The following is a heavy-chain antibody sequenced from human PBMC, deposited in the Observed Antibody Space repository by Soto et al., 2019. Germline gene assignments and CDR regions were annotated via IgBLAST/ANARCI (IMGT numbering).Heavy chain of an antibody. CDR1: GGSISSGDYY. V-gene: IGHV4-30-4*01. CDR3: ARAPIQYYYDSSGSSRGMDV. Sequence: SETLSLTCTVSGGSISSGDYYWSWIRQPPGKGLEWIGYIYYSGSTYYNPSLKSRVTISVDTSKNQFSLKLSSVTAADTAVYYCARAPIQYYYDSSGSSRGMDVWGQGTTVTVS. CDR2: IYYSGST. D-gene: IGHD3-22*01. J-gene: IGHJ6*02.